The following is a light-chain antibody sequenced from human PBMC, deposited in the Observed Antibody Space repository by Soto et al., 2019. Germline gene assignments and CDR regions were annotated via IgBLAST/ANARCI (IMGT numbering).Light chain of an antibody. Sequence: EIVLTQSPGTLSLSPGEGVTLSCRASQVITSNYLAWSQQKPGQAPRLLFYGASTRAIDIPDRFTGSGSGTDFTLTISRLEPEDSAVYYCQQYGRPPYTFRQGTKLEIK. CDR3: QQYGRPPYT. V-gene: IGKV3-20*01. CDR2: GAS. CDR1: QVITSNY. J-gene: IGKJ2*01.